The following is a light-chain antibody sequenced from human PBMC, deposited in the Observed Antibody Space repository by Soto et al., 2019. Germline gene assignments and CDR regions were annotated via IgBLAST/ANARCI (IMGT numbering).Light chain of an antibody. J-gene: IGKJ1*01. Sequence: DIQMTQSPSSLSASVGDRVTITCRASQGISNYLAWYQQQPGKVPKLLIYVASTLQSVFPSRFSGSGSGTDFTLTISSLQPEDFATYYCQKYNSAPWTFGQGTKVEIK. CDR3: QKYNSAPWT. V-gene: IGKV1-27*01. CDR1: QGISNY. CDR2: VAS.